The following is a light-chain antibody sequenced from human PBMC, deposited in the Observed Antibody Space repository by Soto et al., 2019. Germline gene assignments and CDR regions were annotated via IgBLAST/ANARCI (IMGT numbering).Light chain of an antibody. CDR3: QQSYSTPWT. J-gene: IGKJ1*01. Sequence: DIVLTQSPGTLSLSQGEGATLSCRASQSVSSFLAWYQQNTGQAPRLLIYDASNRATGIPARFSGSGSGTDFTLTISSLQPEDFATYYCQQSYSTPWTXGQGTKVDIK. CDR2: DAS. V-gene: IGKV3-11*01. CDR1: QSVSSF.